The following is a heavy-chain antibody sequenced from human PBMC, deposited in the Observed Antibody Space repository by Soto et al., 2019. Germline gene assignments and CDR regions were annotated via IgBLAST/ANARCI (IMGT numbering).Heavy chain of an antibody. CDR3: AKDPGEGYYYYGMDV. D-gene: IGHD2-21*01. CDR1: GFTFSSYG. Sequence: GGSLRLSCAASGFTFSSYGMHWVRQAPGKGLEWVAVISYDGSNKYYADSVKGRFTISRDNSKNTLYLQMNSLRAEDKAVYYCAKDPGEGYYYYGMDVWGQGTTVTVSS. J-gene: IGHJ6*02. CDR2: ISYDGSNK. V-gene: IGHV3-30*18.